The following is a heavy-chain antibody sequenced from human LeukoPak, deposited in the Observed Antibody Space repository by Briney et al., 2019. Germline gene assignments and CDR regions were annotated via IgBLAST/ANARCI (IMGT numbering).Heavy chain of an antibody. V-gene: IGHV3-30*04. Sequence: GGSLRLSCAASGFTFSSYAMLWVRQAPGKGLEWVAVISYDGSNKYYADSVKGRFTISRDNSKNTPYLQMNSLRAEDTAVYYCARDTMRDYWGQGTLVTVSS. D-gene: IGHD3-3*01. CDR2: ISYDGSNK. CDR1: GFTFSSYA. CDR3: ARDTMRDY. J-gene: IGHJ4*02.